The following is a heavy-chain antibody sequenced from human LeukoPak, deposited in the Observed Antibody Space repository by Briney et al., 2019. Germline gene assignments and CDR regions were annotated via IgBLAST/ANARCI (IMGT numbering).Heavy chain of an antibody. CDR2: IYSSGST. CDR3: ARGPYCGDDCYFDS. CDR1: GGSISDNF. J-gene: IGHJ4*02. V-gene: IGHV4-4*07. D-gene: IGHD2-21*01. Sequence: SETLSLTCTVSGGSISDNFWSWIRQPAGKGLEWIGRIYSSGSTLYNPSPKSRVTMSVDTSKNHFSLRLTSVTAADTAVYFCARGPYCGDDCYFDSWGRGTLFTVSS.